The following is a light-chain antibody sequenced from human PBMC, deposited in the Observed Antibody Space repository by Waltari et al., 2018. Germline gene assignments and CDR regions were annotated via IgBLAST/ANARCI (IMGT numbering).Light chain of an antibody. Sequence: QSALTQPASVSGSPGQSITISCSGTSSDVGCFNYVSCYQQHPGKVPTLMIFEVSNRPSGVSNRFSGSKSGNTASLTISGLQAEDEADYYCSSHTSAGTVFGGGTKLTVL. V-gene: IGLV2-14*01. CDR2: EVS. CDR1: SSDVGCFNY. J-gene: IGLJ3*02. CDR3: SSHTSAGTV.